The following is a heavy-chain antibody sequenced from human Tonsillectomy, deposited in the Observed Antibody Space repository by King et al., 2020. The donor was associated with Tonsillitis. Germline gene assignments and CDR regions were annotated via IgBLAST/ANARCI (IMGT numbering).Heavy chain of an antibody. CDR3: AKKRQSSGPGDFDY. CDR2: INPSGGRT. V-gene: IGHV3-23*04. J-gene: IGHJ4*02. D-gene: IGHD6-19*01. CDR1: GFTFSNYA. Sequence: QLVESGGGLVQPGGSLRLSCAASGFTFSNYAMSWVRQAPGKGLEWVSAINPSGGRTYYADSVKGRFTVSRDNSKNTLYLQMNSLRAEDTAVYYCAKKRQSSGPGDFDYWGQGTLVTVSS.